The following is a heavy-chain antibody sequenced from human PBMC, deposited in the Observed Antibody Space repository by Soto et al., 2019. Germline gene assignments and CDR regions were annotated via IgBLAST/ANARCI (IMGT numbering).Heavy chain of an antibody. Sequence: EVQLVESGGGLVQPGGSLRLSCAASGFTFTNCWMHWVRQVPGKGLVWVSRINADGSYASYADFVKGRFTISRDNSRNTVHLQMNSLSAEDTAVYYCARDFTTAETPGDDFDYWGQGIPVTVSS. V-gene: IGHV3-74*01. CDR2: INADGSYA. CDR3: ARDFTTAETPGDDFDY. D-gene: IGHD4-17*01. J-gene: IGHJ4*02. CDR1: GFTFTNCW.